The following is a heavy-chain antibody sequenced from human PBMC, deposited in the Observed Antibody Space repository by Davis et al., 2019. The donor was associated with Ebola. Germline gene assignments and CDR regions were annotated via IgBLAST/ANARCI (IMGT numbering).Heavy chain of an antibody. J-gene: IGHJ4*02. CDR3: ARGRNGGWDFDY. Sequence: GGSLRLSCAASGFTFSDYYMSWIRQAPGKGLEWLSYISGSGVIIHYADSVKGRFTISRDNAKNSLFLQMSSLRAEDTAEYYCARGRNGGWDFDYWGRGTLVTVSA. CDR2: ISGSGVII. V-gene: IGHV3-11*01. D-gene: IGHD6-19*01. CDR1: GFTFSDYY.